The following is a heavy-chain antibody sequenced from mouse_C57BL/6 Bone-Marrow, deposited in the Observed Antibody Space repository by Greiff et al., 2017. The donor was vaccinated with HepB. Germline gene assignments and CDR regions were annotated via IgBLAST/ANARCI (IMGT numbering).Heavy chain of an antibody. Sequence: EVKLMESGGGLVKPGGSLKLSCAASGFTFSDYGMHWVRQAPEKGLEWVAYISSGSSTIYYADTVKGRFTISRDNAKNTLFLQMTSLRSEDTAMYYCARRHYYGSSYYYAMDYWGQGTSVTVSS. J-gene: IGHJ4*01. D-gene: IGHD1-1*01. V-gene: IGHV5-17*01. CDR3: ARRHYYGSSYYYAMDY. CDR1: GFTFSDYG. CDR2: ISSGSSTI.